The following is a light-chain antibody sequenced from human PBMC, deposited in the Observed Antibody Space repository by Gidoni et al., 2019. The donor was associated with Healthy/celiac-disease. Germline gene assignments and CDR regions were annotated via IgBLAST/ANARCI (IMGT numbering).Light chain of an antibody. CDR1: QSVSSSY. CDR3: QQYGSSFPIT. V-gene: IGKV3-20*01. CDR2: AAS. J-gene: IGKJ5*01. Sequence: EIVFTQSPGTLSLSPGERATLSCRASQSVSSSYLAWYQQKPGQAPRLLIYAASSRATGIPDTFSGSGSGTDFTLTISRLEPEDFAVYYCQQYGSSFPITFGQGTRLEIK.